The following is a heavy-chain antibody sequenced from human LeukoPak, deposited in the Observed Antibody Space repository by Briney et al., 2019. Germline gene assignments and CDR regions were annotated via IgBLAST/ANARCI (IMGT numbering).Heavy chain of an antibody. D-gene: IGHD3-16*02. CDR1: GGSFSGYY. CDR3: ASFPMITFGGVIVTDAFDI. J-gene: IGHJ3*02. CDR2: INHSGST. V-gene: IGHV4-34*09. Sequence: SETLSLTCAVYGGSFSGYYWSWIRQPPGKGLEWIGEINHSGSTYYNPSLKSRVTISVDTSKNQFSLKLSSVTAADTAVYYCASFPMITFGGVIVTDAFDIWGQGTMVTVSS.